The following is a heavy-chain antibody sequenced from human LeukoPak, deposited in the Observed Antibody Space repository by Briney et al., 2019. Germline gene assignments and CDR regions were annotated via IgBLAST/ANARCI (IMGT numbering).Heavy chain of an antibody. CDR1: EFTFSDYD. D-gene: IGHD1-26*01. J-gene: IGHJ4*02. Sequence: GGSLRLSCAASEFTFSDYDMSWIRQAPGKGLEWVSYISGSGRYKYYADSVKGRFTISRDSAKNSLFLQMNSLRVEDTAVYYCARAPVGVTKGYYFDYWGRGTLVTVSS. V-gene: IGHV3-11*04. CDR3: ARAPVGVTKGYYFDY. CDR2: ISGSGRYK.